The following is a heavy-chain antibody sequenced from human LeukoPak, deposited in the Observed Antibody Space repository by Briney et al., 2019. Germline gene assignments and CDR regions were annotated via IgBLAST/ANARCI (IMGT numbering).Heavy chain of an antibody. CDR2: ISGSGGST. V-gene: IGHV3-23*01. CDR1: GFTLSSYA. CDR3: AKGLGDSGYEAFDH. J-gene: IGHJ4*02. D-gene: IGHD5-12*01. Sequence: GGSLRLSCAAPGFTLSSYAMSWVRQAPGKGLGWVSNISGSGGSTYYADSVKGRFTISRDKSNNMLYLQMNSLRAEDTTVYYCAKGLGDSGYEAFDHGGQGTLVTVSS.